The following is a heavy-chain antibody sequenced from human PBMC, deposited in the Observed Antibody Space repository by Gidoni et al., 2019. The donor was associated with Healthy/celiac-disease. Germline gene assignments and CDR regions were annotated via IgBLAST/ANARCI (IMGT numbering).Heavy chain of an antibody. CDR3: ARPPRVIVVVGRPFDY. CDR2: ISYDGSNK. CDR1: GVPFSSYA. V-gene: IGHV3-30-3*01. Sequence: QVQLVESGGGVVQPGMSLRLPCAAPGVPFSSYAMHWVRQAPGKGLEWVAVISYDGSNKYYADSVKGRFTISRDNSKNTLYLQMNSLRAEDTAVYYCARPPRVIVVVGRPFDYWGQGTLVTVSS. J-gene: IGHJ4*02. D-gene: IGHD2-15*01.